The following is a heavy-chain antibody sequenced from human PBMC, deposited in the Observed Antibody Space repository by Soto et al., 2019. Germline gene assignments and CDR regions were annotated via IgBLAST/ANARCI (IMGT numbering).Heavy chain of an antibody. CDR3: ARGAGDSGMVGWFDP. CDR2: IYHSGST. Sequence: QVQLQESGPGLVKPSGTLSLTCAVSRGSISSINWWSWVHQPPGKGLEWIGEIYHSGSTNYNPSLKSRVTISVDKSKNQFSLKLSSLTAADTAVYYCARGAGDSGMVGWFDPWGQGTLVTVSS. J-gene: IGHJ5*02. CDR1: RGSISSINW. D-gene: IGHD2-21*02. V-gene: IGHV4-4*02.